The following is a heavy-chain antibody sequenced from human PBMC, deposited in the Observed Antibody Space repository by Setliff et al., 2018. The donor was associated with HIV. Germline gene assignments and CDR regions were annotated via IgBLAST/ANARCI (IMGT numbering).Heavy chain of an antibody. CDR3: ARDRIEVIAETPHDVFDI. CDR1: GDSVRGYY. J-gene: IGHJ3*02. D-gene: IGHD6-13*01. Sequence: SETLSLTCAVSGDSVRGYYWSWIRQSAGRGLEWIGRVHSSATSNYNPSLKGRVAMSVDTAKNQFSLKLTSVSAADTAVYFCARDRIEVIAETPHDVFDIWGRGTMVTVSS. CDR2: VHSSATS. V-gene: IGHV4-4*07.